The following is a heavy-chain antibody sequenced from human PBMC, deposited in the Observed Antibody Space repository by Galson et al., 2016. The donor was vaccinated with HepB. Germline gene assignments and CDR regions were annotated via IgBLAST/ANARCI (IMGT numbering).Heavy chain of an antibody. CDR2: MKSILDGGST. CDR3: TPLPTGQQPYYFDL. Sequence: SLRLSCAASGFTFSHAWMSWVRQAPGKGLEWVGRMKSILDGGSTDYAAPVKGRFTISGDDAKNTVYLQMKRLRMDDTATYYCTPLPTGQQPYYFDLWGQGTLVIVSS. J-gene: IGHJ4*02. D-gene: IGHD6-13*01. V-gene: IGHV3-15*01. CDR1: GFTFSHAW.